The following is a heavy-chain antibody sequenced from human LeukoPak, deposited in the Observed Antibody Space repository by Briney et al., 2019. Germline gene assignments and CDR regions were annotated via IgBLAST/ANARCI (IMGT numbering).Heavy chain of an antibody. Sequence: GGSLRLSCAASGFSVSDYYMSWIRQAPGKGLEWVSYISSSSNYTKYADSVKGRFTISRDNAKNSLYLQMYSLRAEDTAVYYCARDSPTSGMDVWGQGTTVTVSS. V-gene: IGHV3-11*06. CDR3: ARDSPTSGMDV. J-gene: IGHJ6*02. CDR2: ISSSSNYT. CDR1: GFSVSDYY.